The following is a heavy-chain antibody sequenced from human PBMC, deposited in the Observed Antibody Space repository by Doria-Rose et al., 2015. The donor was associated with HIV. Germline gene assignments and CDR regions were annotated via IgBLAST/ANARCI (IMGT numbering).Heavy chain of an antibody. CDR2: INPYNGDR. D-gene: IGHD2-15*01. V-gene: IGHV1-18*01. CDR3: ARDGPKVAGTNY. Sequence: QVQLVQSGGEVKTPGASVKVSCQASGYTFTTYGVSWVRQAPGQGLEWLGWINPYNGDRKYAQKFQDRVWLTTNTSTNIVYMELRNLILDDTAVYYCARDGPKVAGTNYWGQGTLVTVSS. J-gene: IGHJ4*02. CDR1: GYTFTTYG.